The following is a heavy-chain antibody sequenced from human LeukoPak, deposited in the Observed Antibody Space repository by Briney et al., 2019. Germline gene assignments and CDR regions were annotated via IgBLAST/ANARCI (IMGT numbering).Heavy chain of an antibody. CDR2: ISSSSSYI. CDR1: GFTFSSYS. V-gene: IGHV3-21*01. Sequence: GGSLRLSCAASGFTFSSYSMNWVRQAPGKGLEWVSSISSSSSYIYYADSVKGRFTISRDNAKNSLYLQMNSLRADHTAVYYSARDRGSGVSRVLDYWGQGTLVTVSS. J-gene: IGHJ4*02. CDR3: ARDRGSGVSRVLDY. D-gene: IGHD3-10*01.